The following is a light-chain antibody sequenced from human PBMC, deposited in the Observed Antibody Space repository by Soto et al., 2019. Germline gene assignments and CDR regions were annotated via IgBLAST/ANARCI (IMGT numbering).Light chain of an antibody. J-gene: IGKJ5*01. V-gene: IGKV3-11*01. Sequence: EIVLTQSPATLSLSPGERATLSCRASQSVSSYLAWYQQKPGQAPRLLIYDASNRATGIPARFSGSGSGTDFPLTICRLEPEGVAVYYCQQRSNWPLTFGPGTRLEIK. CDR3: QQRSNWPLT. CDR1: QSVSSY. CDR2: DAS.